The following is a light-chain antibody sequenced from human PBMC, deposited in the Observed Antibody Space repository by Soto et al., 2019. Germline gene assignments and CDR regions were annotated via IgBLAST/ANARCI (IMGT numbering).Light chain of an antibody. Sequence: QSVLTQPPSASGTPGQRITISCSGSSSIIGKYVYWYQQFPGTAPKLLIYKNNQRPSGVPDRFSGSKSGTSASLAISGLRSEDEADYYCASWDDTLSGRLFGGGTKLTVL. V-gene: IGLV1-47*01. CDR3: ASWDDTLSGRL. CDR1: SSIIGKY. J-gene: IGLJ2*01. CDR2: KNN.